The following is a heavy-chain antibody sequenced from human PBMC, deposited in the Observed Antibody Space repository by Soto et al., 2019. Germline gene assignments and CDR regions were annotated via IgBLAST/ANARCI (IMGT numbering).Heavy chain of an antibody. V-gene: IGHV3-21*01. D-gene: IGHD4-4*01. CDR1: GFTFSSYS. J-gene: IGHJ4*02. CDR3: ARGTVTTGWYFDY. CDR2: ISSSSSYI. Sequence: EVQLVESGGGLVKPGGSLRLSCAASGFTFSSYSMNWVRQAPGKGLEWVSSISSSSSYIYYADSVKGRFTISRDNANNSLYLQMNSLRAEDTAVYYCARGTVTTGWYFDYWGQGTLVTVSS.